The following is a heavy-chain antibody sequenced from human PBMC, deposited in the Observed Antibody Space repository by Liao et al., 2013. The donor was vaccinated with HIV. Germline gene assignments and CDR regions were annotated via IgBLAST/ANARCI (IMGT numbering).Heavy chain of an antibody. CDR2: IYTSGST. CDR3: ARDANYDFWSGYFPLASGKSWFDP. CDR1: GGSISSYY. Sequence: QVQLQESGPGLVKPSETLSLTCTVSGGSISSYYWSWIRQPAGKGLEWIGRIYTSGSTNYNPSLKSRVTMSVDTSKNQFSLKLSSVTAADTAVYYCARDANYDFWSGYFPLASGKSWFDPWGQGTLVTVSS. V-gene: IGHV4-4*07. D-gene: IGHD3-3*01. J-gene: IGHJ5*02.